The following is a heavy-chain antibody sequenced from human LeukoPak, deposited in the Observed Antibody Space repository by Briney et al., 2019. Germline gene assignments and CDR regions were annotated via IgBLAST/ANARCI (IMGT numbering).Heavy chain of an antibody. J-gene: IGHJ4*02. Sequence: SETLSLTSAVYGGSFSGYYWSWIRQPPGKGLEWNGEINHSGSTNYNPSLKSRVTISVDTSKNQFSLKLSSVTAADTAVYYCARATPATRWFGDWGQGTLATVSS. CDR1: GGSFSGYY. CDR3: ARATPATRWFGD. D-gene: IGHD3-10*01. V-gene: IGHV4-34*01. CDR2: INHSGST.